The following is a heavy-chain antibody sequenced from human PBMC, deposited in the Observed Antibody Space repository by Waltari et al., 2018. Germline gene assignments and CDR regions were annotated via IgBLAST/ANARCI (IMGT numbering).Heavy chain of an antibody. CDR1: GGSISSYY. V-gene: IGHV4-59*01. CDR2: IYYSWST. Sequence: QVQLQESGPGLVKPSETLSLTCTVSGGSISSYYWSWIRQPPGKGLEWIGYIYYSWSTNHNPSLKSRVTISVDTSKNQFSLKLSSVTAADTAVYYCARWGDPISWYYDSSGYFDYWGQGTLVTVSS. CDR3: ARWGDPISWYYDSSGYFDY. D-gene: IGHD3-22*01. J-gene: IGHJ4*02.